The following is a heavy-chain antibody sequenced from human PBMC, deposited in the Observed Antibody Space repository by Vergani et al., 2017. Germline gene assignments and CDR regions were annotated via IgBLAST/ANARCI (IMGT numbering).Heavy chain of an antibody. CDR3: ARDNWNYLSPDY. Sequence: EVHLLQSGGTLVQPGGSLRLSCAASGFTFSSNAMSWVRQGPGKGLEWVSGISASGGTTYYADSVKGRFSISRDNFRNTLYLQMNSLRDEDTAVYYCARDNWNYLSPDYWGQGTLVTVSS. CDR2: ISASGGTT. CDR1: GFTFSSNA. J-gene: IGHJ4*02. D-gene: IGHD1-7*01. V-gene: IGHV3-23*01.